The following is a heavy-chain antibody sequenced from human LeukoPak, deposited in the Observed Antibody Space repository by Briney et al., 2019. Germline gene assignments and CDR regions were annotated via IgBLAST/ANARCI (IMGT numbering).Heavy chain of an antibody. D-gene: IGHD3-3*01. CDR1: GGSFSGYY. V-gene: IGHV4-34*01. J-gene: IGHJ6*03. Sequence: SETLSLTCAVYGGSFSGYYWSWIRQPPGKGLEWIGEINHSGSTNYNPSLKSRVTISVDTSKNQFSLKLSSVTAADTAVYYCARGGRGDFWSGYYYYYMDVWGKGTTVTVSS. CDR3: ARGGRGDFWSGYYYYYMDV. CDR2: INHSGST.